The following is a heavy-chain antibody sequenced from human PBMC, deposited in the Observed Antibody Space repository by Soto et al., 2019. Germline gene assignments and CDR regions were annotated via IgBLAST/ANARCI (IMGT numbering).Heavy chain of an antibody. V-gene: IGHV3-11*06. CDR1: GFSFDDYA. Sequence: VQLLESGGGLVQPGGSLRLSCAASGFSFDDYAMTWVRQATGKGLEWVSYISSSSSYTNYADSVKGRFTISRDNAKNSLYLQMNSLRAEDTAVYYCARDRAAMVNEWGQGTLVTVSS. D-gene: IGHD5-18*01. J-gene: IGHJ4*02. CDR3: ARDRAAMVNE. CDR2: ISSSSSYT.